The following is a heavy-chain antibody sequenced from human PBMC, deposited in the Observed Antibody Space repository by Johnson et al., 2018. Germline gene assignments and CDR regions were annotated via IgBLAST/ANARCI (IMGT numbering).Heavy chain of an antibody. CDR1: GFTLSDYW. J-gene: IGHJ5*02. CDR3: TRALPWTDRWENDL. Sequence: VQLVESGGGLVQPGGFLRLSCVASGFTLSDYWMYWVRQTPGKGLVWVSRISSDGNSVTYADFVTGRFTISRDNADNTLFLQMTSLTAEDTALYYCTRALPWTDRWENDLWGQGTLVTVSS. CDR2: ISSDGNSV. D-gene: IGHD3/OR15-3a*01. V-gene: IGHV3-74*02.